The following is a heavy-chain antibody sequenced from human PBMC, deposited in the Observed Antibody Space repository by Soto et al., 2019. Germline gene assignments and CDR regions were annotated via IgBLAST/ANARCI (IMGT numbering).Heavy chain of an antibody. D-gene: IGHD3-3*01. Sequence: PENLQLTYTVSGGSIGRYHWSAIREAPGRGLEWIGNIFSSGSTNYNPSLKSRVAISVDTSKNQVSLKLNAVTTADTAVYYCAREYYDFWSVTYSYYGLDVWGQGTTVS. CDR2: IFSSGST. V-gene: IGHV4-59*01. CDR1: GGSIGRYH. J-gene: IGHJ6*02. CDR3: AREYYDFWSVTYSYYGLDV.